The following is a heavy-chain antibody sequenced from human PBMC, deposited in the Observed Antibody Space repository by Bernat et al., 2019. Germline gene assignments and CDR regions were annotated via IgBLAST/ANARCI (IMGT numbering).Heavy chain of an antibody. CDR1: GFTFSSYA. J-gene: IGHJ3*02. CDR3: AKDSHVLRCFDWLLHLDAFDI. V-gene: IGHV3-23*01. D-gene: IGHD3-9*01. Sequence: EVQLLESGGGLVQPGGSLRLSCAASGFTFSSYAMSWVRQAPGKGLEWVSAISGSGGSTYYADSVKGRFTISRDNSKNTLYLQMNSLRAEDTAVYYCAKDSHVLRCFDWLLHLDAFDIWGQGTMVTVSS. CDR2: ISGSGGST.